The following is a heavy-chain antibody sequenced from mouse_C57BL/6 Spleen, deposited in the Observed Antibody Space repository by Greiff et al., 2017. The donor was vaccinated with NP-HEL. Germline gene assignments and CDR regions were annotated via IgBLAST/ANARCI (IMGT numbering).Heavy chain of an antibody. CDR3: AREGVYYYGSRTGYFDV. CDR1: GFSLTSYG. J-gene: IGHJ1*03. CDR2: IWSDGST. V-gene: IGHV2-6*03. D-gene: IGHD1-1*01. Sequence: VQLQESGPGLVAPSQSLSITCTVSGFSLTSYGVHWVRQPPGKGLEWLVVIWSDGSTTYNSALKSRLSISKDNSKSQVFLKMNSLQTDDTAMYYCAREGVYYYGSRTGYFDVWGTGTTVTVSS.